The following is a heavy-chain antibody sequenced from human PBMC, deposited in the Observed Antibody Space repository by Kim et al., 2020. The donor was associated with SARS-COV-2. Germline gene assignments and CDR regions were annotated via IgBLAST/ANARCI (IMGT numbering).Heavy chain of an antibody. J-gene: IGHJ5*02. CDR2: MNPNTGHT. CDR1: GYSFTSYD. CDR3: ATGGATVTVT. V-gene: IGHV1-8*01. D-gene: IGHD4-17*01. Sequence: ASVKVSCKASGYSFTSYDINWVRQAPGQGLEWMGLMNPNTGHTDYAQRFQGRLTLTKNTSIGTAYMELSSLRSEDTAVYYCATGGATVTVTWGQGTPVTV.